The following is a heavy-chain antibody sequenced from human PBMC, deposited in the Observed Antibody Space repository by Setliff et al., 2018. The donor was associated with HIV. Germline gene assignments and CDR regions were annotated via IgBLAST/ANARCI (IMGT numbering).Heavy chain of an antibody. Sequence: SETLSLTCTVSGGSMTSSNYYWGWIRQSPGRGLEWIGSISSGGSTTYHPSLRSRGTVSAATSKNQFSLKLTSVTAADTAVYFCARDPHYFDTSGHYSWFYFDYWGQGTLVTVSS. D-gene: IGHD3-22*01. V-gene: IGHV4-39*07. CDR2: ISSGGST. CDR3: ARDPHYFDTSGHYSWFYFDY. CDR1: GGSMTSSNYY. J-gene: IGHJ4*02.